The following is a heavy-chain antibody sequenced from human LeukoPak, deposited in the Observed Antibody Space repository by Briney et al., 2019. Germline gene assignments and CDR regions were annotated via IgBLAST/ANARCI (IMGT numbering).Heavy chain of an antibody. Sequence: GGSLRLSCAASGFSFSSYWMSWVRQAPGKGLEWVAYIKQDGTERFYVDSVKGRFTISRDNAENSLYLRMNSLRAEDTAVYYCAKGGSRDIVVVPAAPIDYWGQGTLVTVSS. D-gene: IGHD2-2*01. J-gene: IGHJ4*02. CDR3: AKGGSRDIVVVPAAPIDY. CDR1: GFSFSSYW. V-gene: IGHV3-7*01. CDR2: IKQDGTER.